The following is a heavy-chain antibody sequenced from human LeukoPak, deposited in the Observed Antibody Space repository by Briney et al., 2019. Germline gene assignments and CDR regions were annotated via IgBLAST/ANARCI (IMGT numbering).Heavy chain of an antibody. Sequence: SETLPLTCTVSVGSISSYSGAGIRQPPGKGLRGIGYIYNSGSTNYNPSLKSRVTISVDTSKNQFSLKLSSVTAADTAVYYCARLRTNYDILTGYYSVGWFDPWGQGTLVTVSS. CDR1: VGSISSYS. CDR3: ARLRTNYDILTGYYSVGWFDP. V-gene: IGHV4-59*08. J-gene: IGHJ5*02. D-gene: IGHD3-9*01. CDR2: IYNSGST.